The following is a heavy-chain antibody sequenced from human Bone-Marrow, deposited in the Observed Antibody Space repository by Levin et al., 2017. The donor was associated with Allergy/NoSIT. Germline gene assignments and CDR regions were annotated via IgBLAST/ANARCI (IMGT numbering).Heavy chain of an antibody. V-gene: IGHV4-34*01. Sequence: GSLRLSCGVYGGSLGGYSWSWIRQPPGKGLEWIGEADYGGSTNYNPSLKSRVTMSFDTSKNQFSLKLTSVTAADTAVYYCARELPDYDYWNGYNAYHIWGQGTMVTASS. J-gene: IGHJ3*02. CDR2: ADYGGST. CDR3: ARELPDYDYWNGYNAYHI. D-gene: IGHD3-3*01. CDR1: GGSLGGYS.